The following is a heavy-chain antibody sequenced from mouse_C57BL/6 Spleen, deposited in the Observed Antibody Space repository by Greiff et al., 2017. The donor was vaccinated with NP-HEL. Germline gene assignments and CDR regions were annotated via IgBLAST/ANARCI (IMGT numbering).Heavy chain of an antibody. Sequence: VQLQQSGAELVKPGASVKMSCKASGYTFTSYWITWVKQRPGQGLEWIGDIYPGSGSTNYNEKFKSKATLTVDTSSSTAYMQLRSLTSEDSAVYYCAYTSVVADYWGQGTTLTVSS. CDR3: AYTSVVADY. J-gene: IGHJ2*01. D-gene: IGHD1-1*01. V-gene: IGHV1-55*01. CDR1: GYTFTSYW. CDR2: IYPGSGST.